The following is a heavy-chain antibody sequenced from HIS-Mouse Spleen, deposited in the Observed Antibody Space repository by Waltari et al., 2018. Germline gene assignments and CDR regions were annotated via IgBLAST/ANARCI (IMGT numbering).Heavy chain of an antibody. CDR1: GYTFPRYD. CDR3: ARGHDYSNYFDY. CDR2: MNHNSGNT. Sequence: QVQLVQSGAEVKKPGASVKVSCKASGYTFPRYDINWVRQATGKGLEWMGWMNHNSGNTGYAQKFQGRVTMTRNTSISTAYMELSSLRSEDTAVYYCARGHDYSNYFDYWGQGTLVTVSS. D-gene: IGHD4-4*01. V-gene: IGHV1-8*01. J-gene: IGHJ4*02.